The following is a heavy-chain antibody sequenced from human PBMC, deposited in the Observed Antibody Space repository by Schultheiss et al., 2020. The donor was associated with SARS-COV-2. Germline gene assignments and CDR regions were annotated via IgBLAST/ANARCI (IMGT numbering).Heavy chain of an antibody. CDR2: IIPIFGTA. CDR1: GGTFSSNG. V-gene: IGHV1-69*13. Sequence: SVKVSCKVSGGTFSSNGMSWVRQAPGQGLEWMGGIIPIFGTANYAQKFQGRVTITADESTSTAYMELSSLRSEDTAVYYCARAILPAPFDAWGQGTLVTVSS. CDR3: ARAILPAPFDA. J-gene: IGHJ4*02. D-gene: IGHD2/OR15-2a*01.